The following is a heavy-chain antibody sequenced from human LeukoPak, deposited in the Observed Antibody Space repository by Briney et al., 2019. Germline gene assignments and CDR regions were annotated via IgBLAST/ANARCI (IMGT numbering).Heavy chain of an antibody. Sequence: SQTLSLTCAVSGGSISSGGYSWSWIRQPPGKGLEWIGYIYHSGGTYYNPSLKSRVTISVDRSKNQFSLKLSSVTAADTAVYYCARSPVTMILGGAFDIWGQGTMVTVSS. CDR3: ARSPVTMILGGAFDI. J-gene: IGHJ3*02. CDR2: IYHSGGT. CDR1: GGSISSGGYS. D-gene: IGHD3-22*01. V-gene: IGHV4-30-2*01.